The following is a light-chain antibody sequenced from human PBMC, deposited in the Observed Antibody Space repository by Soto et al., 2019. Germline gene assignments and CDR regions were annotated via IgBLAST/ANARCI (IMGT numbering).Light chain of an antibody. J-gene: IGKJ1*01. Sequence: DIQMTQSPSSLSASVGDRVTITCRASQSISRFLNWYQQKSGKPPQLLIYAASSLQSGVPSRFSGSGSGTDFTLTISSLQPEDFATYYCQQTYITPPWTFGQGRKVEIK. V-gene: IGKV1-39*01. CDR3: QQTYITPPWT. CDR1: QSISRF. CDR2: AAS.